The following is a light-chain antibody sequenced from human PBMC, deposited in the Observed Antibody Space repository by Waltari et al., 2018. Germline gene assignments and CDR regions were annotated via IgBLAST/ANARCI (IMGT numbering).Light chain of an antibody. CDR1: QGVVKY. V-gene: IGKV3-20*01. CDR2: HAS. CDR3: QKYDFLPAT. J-gene: IGKJ1*01. Sequence: EIVLTQSPGTLSLSPGERATLSCRASQGVVKYLAWYQQGPGQAPRLLLYHASIRATVIPDRFSGSGSGTDFSLTISRLEPEDFAVYYCQKYDFLPATFGQGTTVEIK.